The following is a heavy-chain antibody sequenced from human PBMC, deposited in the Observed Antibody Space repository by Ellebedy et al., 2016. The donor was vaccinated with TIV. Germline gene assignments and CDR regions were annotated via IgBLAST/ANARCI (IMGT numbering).Heavy chain of an antibody. J-gene: IGHJ4*02. D-gene: IGHD5-18*01. CDR3: ASDTAGDY. CDR1: GGTFSSYA. Sequence: SVKVSCXASGGTFSSYAISWVRQAPGQGLEWMGRIIPILGIANYAQKFQGRVTITADESTSTAYMELSSLRSEDTAVYYCASDTAGDYWGQGTLVTVSS. CDR2: IIPILGIA. V-gene: IGHV1-69*04.